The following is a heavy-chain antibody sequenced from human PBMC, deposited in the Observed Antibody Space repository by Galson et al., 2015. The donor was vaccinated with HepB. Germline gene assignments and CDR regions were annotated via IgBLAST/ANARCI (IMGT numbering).Heavy chain of an antibody. Sequence: QSGAEVKKPGESLKISCKGSGYSFTSYWIGWVRQMPGKGLVWMGIILPYDSDPRISPSFQGQVTISADKSINTAYLQWSSLKASDTAMYYCMRSNWGMDYWGQGTPVTVSS. CDR2: ILPYDSDP. D-gene: IGHD7-27*01. J-gene: IGHJ4*02. CDR1: GYSFTSYW. V-gene: IGHV5-51*01. CDR3: MRSNWGMDY.